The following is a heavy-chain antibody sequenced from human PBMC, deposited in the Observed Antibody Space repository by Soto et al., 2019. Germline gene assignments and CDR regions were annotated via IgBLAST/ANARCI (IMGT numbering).Heavy chain of an antibody. D-gene: IGHD3-22*01. J-gene: IGHJ6*02. V-gene: IGHV3-48*03. CDR2: ISSSGSPI. Sequence: GGSLRLSCVASGFTFSTFEMNWVRQAPGKGLEWVSYISSSGSPIYYAESVKGRFTISRDNAKNSLFLQMDSLRAEDTAVYYCARAHCYDNTGPPPVGGQGTTVTVSS. CDR1: GFTFSTFE. CDR3: ARAHCYDNTGPPPV.